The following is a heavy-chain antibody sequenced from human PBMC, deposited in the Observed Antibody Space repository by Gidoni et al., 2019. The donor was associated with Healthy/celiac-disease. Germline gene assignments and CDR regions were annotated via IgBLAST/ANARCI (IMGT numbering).Heavy chain of an antibody. CDR2: IYWDDDK. V-gene: IGHV2-5*02. CDR3: AHRPKIQKDIVVVPAAIVWFDP. Sequence: QITLTESGPTLVKPTQTLTLTCTFSGFSLSTSGVGVGWIRQPPGKALEWLSLIYWDDDKRYSPSLKSRLTITKDTSKNQVVLTMTNMDPVDTATYYCAHRPKIQKDIVVVPAAIVWFDPWGQGTLVTVSS. CDR1: GFSLSTSGVG. J-gene: IGHJ5*02. D-gene: IGHD2-2*02.